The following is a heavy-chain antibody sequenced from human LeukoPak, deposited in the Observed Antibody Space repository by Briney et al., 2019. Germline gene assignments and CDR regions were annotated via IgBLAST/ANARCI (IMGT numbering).Heavy chain of an antibody. V-gene: IGHV1-2*02. CDR1: GYTFTGYY. D-gene: IGHD3-22*01. J-gene: IGHJ4*02. CDR2: INPNSGGT. Sequence: GASVKVSCKASGYTFTGYYMHWVRQAPGQGLEWMGWINPNSGGTNYAQKLQGRVTMTTDTSTSTAYMELRSLRSDDTAVYYCARARDHYDSSGYFRGRYFDYWGQGTLVTVSS. CDR3: ARARDHYDSSGYFRGRYFDY.